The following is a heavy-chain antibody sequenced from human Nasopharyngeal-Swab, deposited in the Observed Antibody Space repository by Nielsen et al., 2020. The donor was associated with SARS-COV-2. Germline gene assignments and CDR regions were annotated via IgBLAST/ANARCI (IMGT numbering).Heavy chain of an antibody. V-gene: IGHV3-23*01. CDR3: ANLWFGEPSGYYYSYAMDV. J-gene: IGHJ6*02. D-gene: IGHD3-10*01. CDR1: GFTFSSYA. Sequence: GESLKISCAASGFTFSSYAMSWVRQTPGKGPEWVSAITGSGGRTYYADSVKGRFTISRDNSKNTLYLQMNSLRAEDTAIYYCANLWFGEPSGYYYSYAMDVWGQGTTVTVSS. CDR2: ITGSGGRT.